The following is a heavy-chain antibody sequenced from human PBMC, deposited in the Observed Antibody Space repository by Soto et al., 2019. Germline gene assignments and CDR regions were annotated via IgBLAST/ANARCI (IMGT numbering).Heavy chain of an antibody. V-gene: IGHV3-7*01. CDR3: ARTPPQDSGNYLWNYYLFGLDV. Sequence: GGSLRLFCAASGFTVRIYWMSWVRQAPGKGLEWVANIKQDVSEKSYVDSAQGRFTISRDNAKNALYLEMNSLRVEDTAVYYCARTPPQDSGNYLWNYYLFGLDVWGQGTKVTFSS. J-gene: IGHJ6*02. CDR2: IKQDVSEK. CDR1: GFTVRIYW. D-gene: IGHD1-26*01.